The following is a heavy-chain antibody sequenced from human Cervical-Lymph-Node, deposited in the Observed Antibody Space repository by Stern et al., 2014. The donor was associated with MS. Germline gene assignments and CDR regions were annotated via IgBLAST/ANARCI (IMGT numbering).Heavy chain of an antibody. D-gene: IGHD2-8*01. CDR1: GGTFSSYA. J-gene: IGHJ6*02. Sequence: VQLVQSGAEVKKPGSSVKVSCKASGGTFSSYAISWVRQAPGQGLEWMGGIIPIFGTANYAQKFQGRVTITADESTSTAYMELSSLRSEDTAVYYCARGEDIVLMVYADYYYGMDVWGQGTTVTVSS. CDR3: ARGEDIVLMVYADYYYGMDV. CDR2: IIPIFGTA. V-gene: IGHV1-69*01.